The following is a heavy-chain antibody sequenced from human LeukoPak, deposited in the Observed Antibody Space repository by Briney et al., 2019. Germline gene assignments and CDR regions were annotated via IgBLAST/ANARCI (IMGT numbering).Heavy chain of an antibody. Sequence: GRSLRLSCAASGFTFDDYAMHWVRQAPGKGLEWVSSISWNSGSIGYPDSVKGRFTISRDKAKNSLYLQMNSLRVEGTALYYCAKGDDSSGYSSPTDWGQGTLVTVSS. V-gene: IGHV3-9*01. CDR3: AKGDDSSGYSSPTD. CDR2: ISWNSGSI. J-gene: IGHJ4*02. CDR1: GFTFDDYA. D-gene: IGHD3-22*01.